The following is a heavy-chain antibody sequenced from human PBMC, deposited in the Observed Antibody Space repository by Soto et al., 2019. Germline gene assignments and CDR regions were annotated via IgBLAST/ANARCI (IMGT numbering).Heavy chain of an antibody. Sequence: QVQLVQSGAEVKKPESSVKVSCKAPGGTFSTYAISWVRQAPGQGLEWMGGIIPMFGTANYAQRFQDRVTITADESTNTVYLERSSLRPEDPAVYFCASGIQLWLRRSSNRYSGWGQGTLVTVSS. V-gene: IGHV1-69*12. CDR3: ASGIQLWLRRSSNRYSG. CDR2: IIPMFGTA. CDR1: GGTFSTYA. D-gene: IGHD5-18*01. J-gene: IGHJ4*02.